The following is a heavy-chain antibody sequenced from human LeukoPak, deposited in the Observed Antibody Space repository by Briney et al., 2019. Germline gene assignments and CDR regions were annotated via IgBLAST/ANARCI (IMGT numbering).Heavy chain of an antibody. CDR1: GFTFRSHA. CDR2: IYENGGTT. V-gene: IGHV3-23*01. Sequence: GGSLRLSCAASGFTFRSHAMSWVRQAPEKGLEFVSGIYENGGTTYYADSVKGRFSISRDNSKNTLYLQMDSLRGEDTAVYYCAKDFRIGYSAHFDYWGQGALVTVSS. CDR3: AKDFRIGYSAHFDY. D-gene: IGHD2-21*01. J-gene: IGHJ4*02.